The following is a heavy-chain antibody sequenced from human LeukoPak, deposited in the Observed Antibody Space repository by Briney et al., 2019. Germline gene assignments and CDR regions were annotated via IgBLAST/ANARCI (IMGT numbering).Heavy chain of an antibody. CDR1: GFTFSSYS. CDR3: ARARAAMAVPWNY. Sequence: PGGSLRLSCAASGFTFSSYSMNWVRQAPGKGLEWVSSISSSSSYIYYADSVKGRFTIPRDNAKNSLYLQMNSLRAEDTAVYYCARARAAMAVPWNYWGQGTLVTVSS. V-gene: IGHV3-21*01. D-gene: IGHD6-25*01. CDR2: ISSSSSYI. J-gene: IGHJ4*02.